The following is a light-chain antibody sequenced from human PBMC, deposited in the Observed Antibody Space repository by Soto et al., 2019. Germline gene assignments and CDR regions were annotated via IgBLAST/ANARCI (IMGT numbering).Light chain of an antibody. J-gene: IGLJ2*01. CDR3: AAWDDSRNVV. CDR1: SSNIGSNY. CDR2: RNN. Sequence: QSVLTQPPSASGTPGQRVTISCSGSSSNIGSNYVYWYQQLPGTAPKLLIYRNNQRPLGVPDRFSGSKSGTSASLAISGLRSEDEAEYYCAAWDDSRNVVFGGGTKLTVL. V-gene: IGLV1-47*01.